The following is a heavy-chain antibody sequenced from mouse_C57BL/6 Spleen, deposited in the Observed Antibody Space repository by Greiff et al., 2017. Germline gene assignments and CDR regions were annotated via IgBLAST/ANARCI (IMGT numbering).Heavy chain of an antibody. CDR3: ASWVRAMDD. CDR1: GYTFTSYW. D-gene: IGHD2-2*01. J-gene: IGHJ4*01. V-gene: IGHV1-50*01. Sequence: QVQLQQPGAELVKPGASVKLSCKASGYTFTSYWMQWVKQRPGQGLEWIGEIDPSDSYTNYNQKFKGKATLTVDTSSSTAYMQLSSLTSEDSAVYYCASWVRAMDDWGQGTPVTVSS. CDR2: IDPSDSYT.